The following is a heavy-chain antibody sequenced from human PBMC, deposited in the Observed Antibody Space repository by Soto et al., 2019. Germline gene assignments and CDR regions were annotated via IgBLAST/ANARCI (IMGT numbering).Heavy chain of an antibody. D-gene: IGHD1-26*01. V-gene: IGHV1-2*04. CDR1: GNNFPGYY. Sequence: KVSRKASGNNFPGYYIHRGRQAPGQRLEWMGWINPNSGGTNYAQKFQGWVTMTRDTSISTAYMELSRLKSDDTAIYYCARRMGATFGYYYYNMDVWGQGTTVTVSS. J-gene: IGHJ6*02. CDR3: ARRMGATFGYYYYNMDV. CDR2: INPNSGGT.